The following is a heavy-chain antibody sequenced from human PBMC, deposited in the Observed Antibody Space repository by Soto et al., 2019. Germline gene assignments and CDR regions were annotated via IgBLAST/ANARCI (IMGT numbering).Heavy chain of an antibody. V-gene: IGHV4-31*03. CDR2: IFYSGST. Sequence: TLSLTCSVSGVSLTSGTYYWSWIRQHRGKGLEWIGYIFYSGSTDYNPSLKSRVNISVDTSKNQFSLKLSSVTAADTAVYYCASTEDFFDYWGQGALVTVSS. J-gene: IGHJ4*02. CDR3: ASTEDFFDY. CDR1: GVSLTSGTYY.